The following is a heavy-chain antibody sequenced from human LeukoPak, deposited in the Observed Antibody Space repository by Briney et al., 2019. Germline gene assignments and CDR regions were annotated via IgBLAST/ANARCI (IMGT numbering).Heavy chain of an antibody. CDR1: GYTFTSYY. Sequence: ASVKVSCKASGYTFTSYYMHWVRQAPGQGLEWMGIINPSGGSTSYAQKFQGRVTMTRDMSTSTVYMELSSLRSEDTAVYYCASWHKDVSSSSGDWFDPWGQGTLVTVSS. D-gene: IGHD6-6*01. CDR3: ASWHKDVSSSSGDWFDP. J-gene: IGHJ5*02. CDR2: INPSGGST. V-gene: IGHV1-46*01.